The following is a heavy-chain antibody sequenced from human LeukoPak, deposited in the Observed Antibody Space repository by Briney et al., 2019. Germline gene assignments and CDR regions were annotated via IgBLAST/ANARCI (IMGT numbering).Heavy chain of an antibody. Sequence: GASVKVSCKASGYTFTSYGISWVRQAPGQGLEWMGWINPNSGGTNYAQKFQGRVTMTRDTSISTAYMELSRLRSDDTAVYYCARGGLMSEWLLTPGGADYWGQGTLVTVSS. D-gene: IGHD3-3*01. J-gene: IGHJ4*02. CDR1: GYTFTSYG. V-gene: IGHV1-2*02. CDR2: INPNSGGT. CDR3: ARGGLMSEWLLTPGGADY.